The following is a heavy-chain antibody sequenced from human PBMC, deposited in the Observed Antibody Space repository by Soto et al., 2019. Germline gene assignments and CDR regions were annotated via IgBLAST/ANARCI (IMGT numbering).Heavy chain of an antibody. CDR3: ARLSVPAATNGDYYYGMDV. CDR2: IIPIFGTA. CDR1: GGTFSSYA. Sequence: SVKASCKASGGTFSSYAISWVRQAPGQGLEWMGGIIPIFGTANYAQKFQGRVTITADESTSTAYMELSSLRSEDTAVYYCARLSVPAATNGDYYYGMDVWGQGTTLTVS. V-gene: IGHV1-69*13. D-gene: IGHD2-2*01. J-gene: IGHJ6*02.